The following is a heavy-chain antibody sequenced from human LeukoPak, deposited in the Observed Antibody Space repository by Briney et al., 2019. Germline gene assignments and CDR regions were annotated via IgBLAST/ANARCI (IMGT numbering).Heavy chain of an antibody. CDR2: SSTYNGNT. CDR1: GHTFTGYY. D-gene: IGHD3-10*01. J-gene: IGHJ4*02. CDR3: ARVRRELLDYSFDY. V-gene: IGHV1-18*04. Sequence: ASVKVSCKASGHTFTGYYMHWVRQAPGQGLEWMGWSSTYNGNTNYAQKVQGRVTMTTDTSTAYMELRSLRTDDTAVYYCARVRRELLDYSFDYWGQGTLVTVSS.